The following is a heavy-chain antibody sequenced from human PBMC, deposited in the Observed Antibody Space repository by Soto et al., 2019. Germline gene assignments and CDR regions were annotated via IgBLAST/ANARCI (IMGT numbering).Heavy chain of an antibody. V-gene: IGHV3-53*01. Sequence: EVQLVESGGGLIQPGGSLRLSCAASGFTVSSNYMSWVRQAPGKGLEWVSVIYSGGSTYYADSVKGRFTISRDNSKNTRYLQMNSLSAEDTAVYYCARDGQMATIQNDYYYGMDVWGQGTTVTVSS. D-gene: IGHD5-12*01. CDR2: IYSGGST. CDR3: ARDGQMATIQNDYYYGMDV. J-gene: IGHJ6*02. CDR1: GFTVSSNY.